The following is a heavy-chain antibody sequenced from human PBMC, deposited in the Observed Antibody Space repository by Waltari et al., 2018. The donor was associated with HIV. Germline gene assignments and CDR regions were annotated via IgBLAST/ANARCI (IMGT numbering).Heavy chain of an antibody. V-gene: IGHV3-74*01. Sequence: EVQLVESGGGLVQPGGSLRLSCATSGFTFSNYWMHWVRQAPGRGLVLVSRMNVDGTRISYADSGKGRFTTSRDNAKHTLYLQMNSLRDEDTAVYYCAREDFGAGNWFFDLWGRGTLVTVSS. J-gene: IGHJ2*01. D-gene: IGHD3-3*01. CDR3: AREDFGAGNWFFDL. CDR2: MNVDGTRI. CDR1: GFTFSNYW.